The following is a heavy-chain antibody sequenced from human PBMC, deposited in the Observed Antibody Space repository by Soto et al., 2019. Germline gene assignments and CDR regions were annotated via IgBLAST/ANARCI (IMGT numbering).Heavy chain of an antibody. V-gene: IGHV3-30-3*01. D-gene: IGHD3-22*01. CDR3: ARDRGAMIVVVTVDY. CDR2: ISYDGSNK. J-gene: IGHJ4*02. Sequence: QVQLVESGGGVVQPGRSLRLSCAASGFTFSSYAMHWVRQAPGKGLEWVAVISYDGSNKYYADSVKGRFTISRDNSKNTLYLQMNSLRAEDTAVYYCARDRGAMIVVVTVDYWGQGTLVTVSS. CDR1: GFTFSSYA.